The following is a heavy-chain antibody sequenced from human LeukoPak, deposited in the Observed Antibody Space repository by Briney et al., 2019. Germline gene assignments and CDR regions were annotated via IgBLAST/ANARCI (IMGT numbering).Heavy chain of an antibody. J-gene: IGHJ4*02. D-gene: IGHD3-16*02. CDR2: INGDGSST. CDR3: VVARPSSLDY. CDR1: EVTFSNYW. Sequence: GGSLRLSCAASEVTFSNYWMHWVRQAPGKGLVWVSRINGDGSSTSYADSVKGRFTISRDNAKNTLYLQMNSLGAEDTAVYYCVVARPSSLDYWGQGTLVTFSS. V-gene: IGHV3-74*01.